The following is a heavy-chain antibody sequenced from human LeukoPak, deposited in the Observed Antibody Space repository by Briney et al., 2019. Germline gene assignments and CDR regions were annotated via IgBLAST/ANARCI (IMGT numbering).Heavy chain of an antibody. J-gene: IGHJ5*02. D-gene: IGHD3-22*01. Sequence: SETLSLTCTVSGGSISSYYWSWSRQPPGKGLEWIGYIYYSGSTNYNPSLKSRVTISVDTSKNQFSMKLSCVTAADTAVYYCAREGVIVGGPFDPWGQGTLVTVSS. CDR1: GGSISSYY. CDR2: IYYSGST. CDR3: AREGVIVGGPFDP. V-gene: IGHV4-59*01.